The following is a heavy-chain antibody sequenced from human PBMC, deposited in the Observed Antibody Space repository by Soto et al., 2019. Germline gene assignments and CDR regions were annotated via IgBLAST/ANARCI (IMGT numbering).Heavy chain of an antibody. J-gene: IGHJ5*01. V-gene: IGHV4-39*01. CDR1: GGSISSSSYY. CDR3: ARPGAGSGVNWFDS. CDR2: IYYSGST. D-gene: IGHD3-3*01. Sequence: SETLSLTCTVSGGSISSSSYYWVWIRQPPGKGLEWIGSIYYSGSTYYNPSLKSLVTISVDTSKNQFSLKLSCVTAADTAVYYFARPGAGSGVNWFDSWGQGTMVTVPS.